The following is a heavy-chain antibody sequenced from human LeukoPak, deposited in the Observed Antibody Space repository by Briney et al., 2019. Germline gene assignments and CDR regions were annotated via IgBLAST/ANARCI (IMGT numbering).Heavy chain of an antibody. CDR3: ARHRGYYYGSGSNYYYYMDV. CDR2: IYTSGST. CDR1: GGSISSYY. D-gene: IGHD3-10*01. V-gene: IGHV4-4*07. Sequence: SETLSLTCTVSGGSISSYYWSWIRQPAGKGLEWIGRIYTSGSTNYNPSLKSRITMSVDTSKNQFSLKLSSVTAADTAVYYCARHRGYYYGSGSNYYYYMDVWGKGTTVTVSS. J-gene: IGHJ6*03.